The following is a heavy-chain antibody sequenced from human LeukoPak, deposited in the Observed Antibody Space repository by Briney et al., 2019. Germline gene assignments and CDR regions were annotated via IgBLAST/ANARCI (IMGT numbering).Heavy chain of an antibody. Sequence: QAGGSLRLSCAASGFTFSSYAMSWVRQAPGKGLEWVSAISGSGGSTYYADSVKGRFTISRDNPKNTLYLQMNSLRAEDTAVYYCAKRVGQMSSSWSVQGPFDYWGQGTLVTVSS. CDR1: GFTFSSYA. D-gene: IGHD6-13*01. V-gene: IGHV3-23*01. CDR3: AKRVGQMSSSWSVQGPFDY. CDR2: ISGSGGST. J-gene: IGHJ4*02.